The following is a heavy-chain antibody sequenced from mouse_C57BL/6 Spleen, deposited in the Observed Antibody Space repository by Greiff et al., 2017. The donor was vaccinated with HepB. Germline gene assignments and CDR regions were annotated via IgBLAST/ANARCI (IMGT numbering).Heavy chain of an antibody. Sequence: EVQLQQSGAELVRPGASVKLSCTASGFYIKDYYMHWVKQRPEQGLEWIGRIDPEDGDTEYAPKFQGKATMTADTSSNTAYLQLSSLTSEDTAVYYCTLDSSGYVRFAYWGQGTLVTVSA. CDR1: GFYIKDYY. V-gene: IGHV14-1*01. J-gene: IGHJ3*01. CDR3: TLDSSGYVRFAY. D-gene: IGHD3-2*02. CDR2: IDPEDGDT.